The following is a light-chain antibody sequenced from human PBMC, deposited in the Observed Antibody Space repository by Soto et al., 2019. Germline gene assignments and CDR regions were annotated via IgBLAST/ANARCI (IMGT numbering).Light chain of an antibody. Sequence: IQMTQSPSTVSASVGDRVTITCRASQSISSSLAWYQQKPGKAPKVLIYDASSLDSGVPSRFSGSGYGTEFTPTVSSLQPGDFATYSCQQYESYPYSFGQGTKLEIK. CDR3: QQYESYPYS. V-gene: IGKV1-5*01. CDR2: DAS. CDR1: QSISSS. J-gene: IGKJ2*01.